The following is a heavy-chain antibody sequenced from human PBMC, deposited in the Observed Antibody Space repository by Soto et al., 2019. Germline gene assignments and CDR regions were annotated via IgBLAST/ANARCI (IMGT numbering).Heavy chain of an antibody. CDR1: GFTFSSCW. CDR3: ASLYSSAWARDY. Sequence: QPGGSLRLSCAASGFTFSSCWMHWVRQAPGKGLVWVSRISSDGSSTNYADSVKGRFTISRDNAKNTLYLQMNNLRAEDTAVYYCASLYSSAWARDYWGQGTLVTVSS. D-gene: IGHD6-19*01. V-gene: IGHV3-74*01. J-gene: IGHJ4*02. CDR2: ISSDGSST.